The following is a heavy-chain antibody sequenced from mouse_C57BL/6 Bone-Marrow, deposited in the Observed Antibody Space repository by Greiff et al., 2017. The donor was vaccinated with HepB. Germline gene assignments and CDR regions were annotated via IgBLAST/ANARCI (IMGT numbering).Heavy chain of an antibody. Sequence: EVKLQESGPELVKPGASVKISCKASGYSFTDYNMNWVKQSNGKSLEWIGVINPNYGTTSYNQKFKGKATLTVDQSSSTAYMQLNSLTSEDSAVYYCARNYGSSSSWYFDVWGTGTTVTVSS. CDR2: INPNYGTT. J-gene: IGHJ1*03. CDR3: ARNYGSSSSWYFDV. CDR1: GYSFTDYN. D-gene: IGHD1-1*01. V-gene: IGHV1-39*01.